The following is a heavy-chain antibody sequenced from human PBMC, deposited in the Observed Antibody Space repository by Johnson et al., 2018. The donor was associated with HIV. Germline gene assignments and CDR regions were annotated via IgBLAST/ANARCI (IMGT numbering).Heavy chain of an antibody. V-gene: IGHV3-30*04. CDR1: GFTFSSYA. CDR2: ISYDGSNK. Sequence: VQLVESGGGVVQPGGSLRLSCAASGFTFSSYAMHWVRQAPGKGLEWVAVISYDGSNKYYADSVKGRFTISRDNSKNTLYVQMNSLRAEDTAVYYCARAERVVTPGGAAFDIWDQGTMVTVSS. J-gene: IGHJ3*02. CDR3: ARAERVVTPGGAAFDI. D-gene: IGHD4-23*01.